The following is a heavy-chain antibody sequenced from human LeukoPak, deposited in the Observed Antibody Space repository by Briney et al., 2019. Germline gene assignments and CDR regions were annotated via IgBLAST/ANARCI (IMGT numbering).Heavy chain of an antibody. CDR3: ASLRGPRYYYYYMDV. V-gene: IGHV4-34*01. Sequence: SETLSLTCAVYGGSFSGYYWSWNRQPPGKGLEWIGEINHSGSTNYNPSLKSRVTISVDTSKNQFPLKLSSVTAADTAVYYCASLRGPRYYYYYMDVWGKGTTVTVSS. D-gene: IGHD3-10*01. J-gene: IGHJ6*03. CDR1: GGSFSGYY. CDR2: INHSGST.